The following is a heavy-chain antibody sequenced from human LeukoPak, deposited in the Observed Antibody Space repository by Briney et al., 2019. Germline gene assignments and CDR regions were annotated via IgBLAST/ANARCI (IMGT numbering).Heavy chain of an antibody. V-gene: IGHV3-30-3*01. Sequence: GGSLRLSCAASGFTFSSYAMHWVRQAPGKGLEWVAVISYDGSNKYYADSVKGRFTISRDNSKNTLYLQMNSLRSEDTAVYCCARAALRLLDYWGQGTLVTASS. CDR3: ARAALRLLDY. CDR1: GFTFSSYA. CDR2: ISYDGSNK. D-gene: IGHD2-21*01. J-gene: IGHJ4*02.